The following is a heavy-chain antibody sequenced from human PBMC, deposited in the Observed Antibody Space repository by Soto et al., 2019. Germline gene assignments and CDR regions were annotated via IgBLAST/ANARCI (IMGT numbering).Heavy chain of an antibody. CDR1: GFTFTNYW. CDR2: ISGDGSST. J-gene: IGHJ4*02. Sequence: EMQLVESGGGLVQPGGSLRLSCAASGFTFTNYWMQWVRQAPGKGLVWVSRISGDGSSTDYADSVKGRFTPSRDNARNTLSLQMSSLRVEDTAVYYCARGGRGGFDYWGQGVLVTVSS. D-gene: IGHD3-16*01. V-gene: IGHV3-74*01. CDR3: ARGGRGGFDY.